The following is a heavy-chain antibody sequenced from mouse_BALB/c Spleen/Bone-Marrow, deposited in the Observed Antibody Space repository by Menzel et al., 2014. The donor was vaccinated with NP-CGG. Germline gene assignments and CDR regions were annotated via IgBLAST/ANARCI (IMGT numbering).Heavy chain of an antibody. CDR3: ARSGKVRNAMDY. CDR2: ISSYYGDA. Sequence: VQRVESGAELVRPGVSVKISCKGSGYTFTDYAVHWVKQSHTKSLEWIGLISSYYGDATYNQKFKGKATMTVDKSSSTAFLELARLTSEDPAIYYCARSGKVRNAMDYWGQGTSVTVSS. V-gene: IGHV1-67*01. D-gene: IGHD2-14*01. J-gene: IGHJ4*01. CDR1: GYTFTDYA.